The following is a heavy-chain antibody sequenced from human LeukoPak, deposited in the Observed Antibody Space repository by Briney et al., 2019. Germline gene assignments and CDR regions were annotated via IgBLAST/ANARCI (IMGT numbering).Heavy chain of an antibody. CDR3: ARGQFLEWLLYRGGWSHYMDV. J-gene: IGHJ6*03. CDR2: INHSGST. Sequence: SETLSLTCTVSGGSISSSSYYWGWIRQPPGKGLEWIGEINHSGSTNCNPSLKSRVTISVDTSKYQFSLKLSSVTAADTAVYYCARGQFLEWLLYRGGWSHYMDVWGKGTTVTVSS. CDR1: GGSISSSSYY. V-gene: IGHV4-39*07. D-gene: IGHD3-3*01.